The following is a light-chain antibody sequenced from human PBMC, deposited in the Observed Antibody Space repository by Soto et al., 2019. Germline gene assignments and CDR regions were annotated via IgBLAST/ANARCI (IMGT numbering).Light chain of an antibody. Sequence: DIQMTQSPSTLSASVGDRVTITCRASQSISSWLAWYQQKPGKAPKLLIDDASSLESGVPSRFSGSGSGTESTLTISSLQPDDFATYYCQQYNSYPSTFGQGTKLEIK. J-gene: IGKJ2*01. CDR3: QQYNSYPST. V-gene: IGKV1-5*01. CDR2: DAS. CDR1: QSISSW.